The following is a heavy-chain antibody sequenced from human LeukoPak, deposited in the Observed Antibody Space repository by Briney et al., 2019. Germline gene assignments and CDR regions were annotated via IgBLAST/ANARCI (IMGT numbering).Heavy chain of an antibody. CDR2: IYCSGST. D-gene: IGHD3-22*01. V-gene: IGHV4-30-4*07. J-gene: IGHJ4*02. CDR1: GGSISSGGYS. Sequence: SETLSLTCAVSGGSISSGGYSWSWIRQPPGKGLEWIGYIYCSGSTYYNPSLKSRVTISVDTSKNQFSLKLSSVTAADTAVYYCARVAHYDSSGTDYWGQGTLVTVSS. CDR3: ARVAHYDSSGTDY.